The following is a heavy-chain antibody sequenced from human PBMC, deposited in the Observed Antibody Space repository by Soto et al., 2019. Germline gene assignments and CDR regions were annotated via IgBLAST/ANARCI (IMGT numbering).Heavy chain of an antibody. CDR1: GGSISSGDYY. J-gene: IGHJ4*02. CDR2: IYYSGST. Sequence: SETLSLTCTVSGGSISSGDYYWSWIRQPPGKGLEWIGYIYYSGSTYYNPSLKSRVTISVDTSKNQFSLKLSSVTAADTAVYYCAMNPHRSNSGYDLFDYWGQGTLVTVSS. V-gene: IGHV4-30-4*01. D-gene: IGHD5-12*01. CDR3: AMNPHRSNSGYDLFDY.